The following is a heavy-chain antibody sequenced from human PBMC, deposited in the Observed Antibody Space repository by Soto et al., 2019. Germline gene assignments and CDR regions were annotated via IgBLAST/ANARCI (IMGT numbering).Heavy chain of an antibody. Sequence: SETLSLTCAVYGGSFSGYYWSWIRQPPGKGLEWIGEINHSGSTNYNPSLKSRVTISVDTSKNQFSLKLSSVTAADTAVYYCARGRKYFDWLPHYFDAFDIWGQGTMVTVSS. J-gene: IGHJ3*02. CDR3: ARGRKYFDWLPHYFDAFDI. CDR2: INHSGST. D-gene: IGHD3-9*01. V-gene: IGHV4-34*01. CDR1: GGSFSGYY.